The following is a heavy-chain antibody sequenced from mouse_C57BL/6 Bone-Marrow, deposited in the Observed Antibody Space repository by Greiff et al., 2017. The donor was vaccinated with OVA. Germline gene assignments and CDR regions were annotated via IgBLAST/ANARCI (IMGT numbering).Heavy chain of an antibody. V-gene: IGHV1-18*01. CDR2: INPNNGGT. CDR1: GYTFTDYY. J-gene: IGHJ2*01. CDR3: ARFGSRLDD. D-gene: IGHD1-1*01. Sequence: EVQLQESGPELVKPGASVKIPCKASGYTFTDYYMDWVKQSHGKSLEWIGDINPNNGGTIYNQKFKGKATLTVDKSSSPAYMELRSLTSEDTAVYYLARFGSRLDDWGQGTTLTVSS.